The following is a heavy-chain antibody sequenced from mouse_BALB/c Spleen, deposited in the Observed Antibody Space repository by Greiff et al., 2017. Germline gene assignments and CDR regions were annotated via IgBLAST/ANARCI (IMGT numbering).Heavy chain of an antibody. J-gene: IGHJ4*01. Sequence: EVKLVESGGGLVKPGGSLKLSCAASGFTFSSYTMSWVRQTPEKRLEWVATISSGGSYTYYPDSVKGRFTISRDNAKNTLYLQMSSLKSEDTAMYYCTRDPYYYGSSYGAMDYWGQGTSVTVSS. CDR1: GFTFSSYT. CDR3: TRDPYYYGSSYGAMDY. CDR2: ISSGGSYT. V-gene: IGHV5-6-4*01. D-gene: IGHD1-1*01.